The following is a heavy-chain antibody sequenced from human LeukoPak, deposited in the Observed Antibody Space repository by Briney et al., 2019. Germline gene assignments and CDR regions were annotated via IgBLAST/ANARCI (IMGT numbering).Heavy chain of an antibody. D-gene: IGHD2-2*01. V-gene: IGHV3-21*01. CDR3: ARAYCSSTRCSYYFDS. CDR2: ISSSSTYI. CDR1: GFTFDSYG. Sequence: GGSLRLSCATSGFTFDSYGMNWVRQAPGKGLEWISSISSSSTYIYYADSVKGRFTITRDNAKNSLYLQMNSLRAEDTAVYYCARAYCSSTRCSYYFDSWGQGTLVTVSS. J-gene: IGHJ4*02.